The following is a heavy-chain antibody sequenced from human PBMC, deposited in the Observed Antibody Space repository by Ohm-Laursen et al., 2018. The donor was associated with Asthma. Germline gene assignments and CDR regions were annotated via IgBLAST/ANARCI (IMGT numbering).Heavy chain of an antibody. CDR3: ARRSYAADARIQH. CDR1: GFTFSSYG. Sequence: SLRLSCAASGFTFSSYGMHWVRQAPGKGLEWVAVISYDGSNKYYADSVKGRFTISRDNSKNTLYLQMNSLRAEDTAVYYCARRSYAADARIQHWGQGTLVTVSS. J-gene: IGHJ1*01. D-gene: IGHD1-26*01. V-gene: IGHV3-30*03. CDR2: ISYDGSNK.